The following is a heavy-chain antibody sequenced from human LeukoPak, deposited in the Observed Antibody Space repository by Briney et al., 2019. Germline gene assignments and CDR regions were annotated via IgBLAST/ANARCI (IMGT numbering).Heavy chain of an antibody. CDR2: IDPSDSYT. CDR1: GYIFTSYL. D-gene: IGHD6-19*01. Sequence: HGESLKISCKGSGYIFTSYLISLVRPMPGKGLEWMGRIDPSDSYTNYSPSFQGHVTISADKSISTAYLQWSSLKASDTAMYYCATRGSSGWSDYWGQGTLVTVSS. V-gene: IGHV5-10-1*01. J-gene: IGHJ4*02. CDR3: ATRGSSGWSDY.